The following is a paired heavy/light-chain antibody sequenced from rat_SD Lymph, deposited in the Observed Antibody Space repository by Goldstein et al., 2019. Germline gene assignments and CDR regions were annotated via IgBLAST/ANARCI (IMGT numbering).Light chain of an antibody. V-gene: IGKV14S9*01. CDR2: RAT. J-gene: IGKJ4*01. Sequence: DIQMTQSPSSMSVSLGDTVTITCRASQDVGIYVNWFQQKPGKSPRRMIYRATNLADGVPSRFSGSRSGSDYSLTISSLESEDVADYHCLQYDEYPFTFGSGTKLEIK. CDR3: LQYDEYPFT. CDR1: QDVGIY.
Heavy chain of an antibody. Sequence: EVQLVESGGGLVQPGRSLKLSCVASGFTFSNYGMNWIRQAPGKGLEWVAYISSGSSYIYYAETVKGRFTISRDNAKNTLYLQMTSLRSEDTALYYCARLAGITPFDYWGQGVMVTVSS. CDR2: ISSGSSYI. D-gene: IGHD1-4*01. CDR3: ARLAGITPFDY. J-gene: IGHJ2*01. V-gene: IGHV5-34*01. CDR1: GFTFSNYG.